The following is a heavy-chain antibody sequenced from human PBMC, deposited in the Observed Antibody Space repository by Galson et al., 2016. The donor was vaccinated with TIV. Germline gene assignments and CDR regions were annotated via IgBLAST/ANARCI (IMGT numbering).Heavy chain of an antibody. CDR3: ACGIGWFRGFDY. Sequence: SLRLSCAASGFSFDVYAMHWVRQAPGRALEWVSLITWDGSSYYAESVKGRFTISRDKRENSLYLQMNSLRAEDTALYYCACGIGWFRGFDYWGQGTFITVSS. J-gene: IGHJ4*02. D-gene: IGHD3-10*01. V-gene: IGHV3-43D*03. CDR2: ITWDGSS. CDR1: GFSFDVYA.